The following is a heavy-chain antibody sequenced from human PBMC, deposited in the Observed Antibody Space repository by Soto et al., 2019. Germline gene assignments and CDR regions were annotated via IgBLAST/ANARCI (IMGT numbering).Heavy chain of an antibody. V-gene: IGHV1-69*06. J-gene: IGHJ3*02. D-gene: IGHD3-10*01. Sequence: QVQLEQSGAEVKKPGSSVKVSCKASGGTLSDHGVSWLRQAPGQGLEWVGGTIPVFDTAKYAQKFQGRVTIAADKSTNIGYMELSSRRSEDTAFYYCARGVYGSGNYYTGPSAFDIWGQGTMVIVSS. CDR3: ARGVYGSGNYYTGPSAFDI. CDR2: TIPVFDTA. CDR1: GGTLSDHG.